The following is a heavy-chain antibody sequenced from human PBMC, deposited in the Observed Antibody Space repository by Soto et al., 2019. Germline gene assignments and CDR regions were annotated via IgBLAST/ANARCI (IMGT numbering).Heavy chain of an antibody. J-gene: IGHJ4*02. Sequence: ESGGGLVQPGGSLRLSCVASGFTFSSSWMSWVRQAPGKGLEWVANIKEDGREKYYVDSVKGRFTISRDNAKNSLYLQMNSLRAEDTAVYYCARVPRYSDDYWGQGTLVTVSS. CDR2: IKEDGREK. D-gene: IGHD3-9*01. CDR3: ARVPRYSDDY. V-gene: IGHV3-7*01. CDR1: GFTFSSSW.